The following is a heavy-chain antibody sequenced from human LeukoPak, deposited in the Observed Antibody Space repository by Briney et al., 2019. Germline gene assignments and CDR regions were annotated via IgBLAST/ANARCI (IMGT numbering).Heavy chain of an antibody. J-gene: IGHJ5*02. CDR3: ASDLTVPPYNWFDP. V-gene: IGHV4-4*07. CDR2: IYNSGGT. Sequence: SETLSLTCTVSGGSLRSSHWSWIRQPAGKGLKWIATIYNSGGTNYNPSLKSRVTISRDTSKNQFSLTLTSVTAADTAVYYCASDLTVPPYNWFDPWGQGTLVTVSS. CDR1: GGSLRSSH. D-gene: IGHD7-27*01.